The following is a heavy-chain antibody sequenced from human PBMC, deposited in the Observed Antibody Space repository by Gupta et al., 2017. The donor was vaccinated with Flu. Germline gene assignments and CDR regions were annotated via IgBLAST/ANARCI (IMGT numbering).Heavy chain of an antibody. CDR3: ARDSGGWEKYYYGMDY. Sequence: GGSITNFYWSWIRQPAGKGLEWIGYIYYSGSTNYNPSLRSRVTISKDTSKNQFFLKLSAVTAADTAVYYCARDSGGWEKYYYGMDYWGQGTTVIGS. V-gene: IGHV4-59*12. CDR1: GGSITNFY. D-gene: IGHD2-15*01. CDR2: IYYSGST. J-gene: IGHJ6*02.